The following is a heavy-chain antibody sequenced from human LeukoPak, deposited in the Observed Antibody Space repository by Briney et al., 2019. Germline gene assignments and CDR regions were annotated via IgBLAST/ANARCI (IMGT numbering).Heavy chain of an antibody. CDR2: IIPIFGTA. J-gene: IGHJ6*03. CDR1: GGTFSSYA. CDR3: ARSRGSGSYYTYYYMDV. D-gene: IGHD3-10*01. Sequence: GASVKVSCKASGGTFSSYAISCVRQAPGQGLEWMGGIIPIFGTANYAQKFQGRVTITADESTSTAYMELSSLRSEDTAVYYCARSRGSGSYYTYYYMDVWGKGTTVTVSS. V-gene: IGHV1-69*13.